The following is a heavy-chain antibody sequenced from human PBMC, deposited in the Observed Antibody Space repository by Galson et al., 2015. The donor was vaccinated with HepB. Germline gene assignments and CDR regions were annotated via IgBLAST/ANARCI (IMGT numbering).Heavy chain of an antibody. Sequence: PALVKPTQTLTLTCTFSGFSLSSSGVGVGWIRQPPGKALEWLGIIYWDGDKRFSPSLKNRLTITKDTPKNQVVLTMTNMDPVDTATYFCARGNCSTASCYTEPFDFWGQGTLVTVSS. CDR2: IYWDGDK. J-gene: IGHJ4*02. CDR1: GFSLSSSGVG. D-gene: IGHD2-2*02. CDR3: ARGNCSTASCYTEPFDF. V-gene: IGHV2-5*02.